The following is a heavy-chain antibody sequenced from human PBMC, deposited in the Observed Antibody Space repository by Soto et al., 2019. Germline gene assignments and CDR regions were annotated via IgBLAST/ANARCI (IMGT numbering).Heavy chain of an antibody. D-gene: IGHD1-26*01. V-gene: IGHV3-7*01. CDR1: GFTFTNYY. Sequence: PGGSLRLSCAASGFTFTNYYMSWVRQAQGKGLERVANVNEDGSERYYVDSVKGRFTVSRDNAKNSLYLQMNSLRAEDTAVYYSAKCGGAGSDYWVQGTLVTVSS. CDR2: VNEDGSER. CDR3: AKCGGAGSDY. J-gene: IGHJ4*02.